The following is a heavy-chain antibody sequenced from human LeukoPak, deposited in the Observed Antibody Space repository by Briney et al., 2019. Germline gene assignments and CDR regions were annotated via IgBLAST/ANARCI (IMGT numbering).Heavy chain of an antibody. CDR2: ISSSSSYK. Sequence: PGESLRLSCAASGFIFNSYSMNWVRQAPGKGLEWVSAISSSSSYKFNADSVKGRFTISRDNARNLLYLQMNSLRAEDTAVYYCVRDNRDAFDIWGQGTMVTVSS. V-gene: IGHV3-21*01. J-gene: IGHJ3*02. CDR3: VRDNRDAFDI. CDR1: GFIFNSYS.